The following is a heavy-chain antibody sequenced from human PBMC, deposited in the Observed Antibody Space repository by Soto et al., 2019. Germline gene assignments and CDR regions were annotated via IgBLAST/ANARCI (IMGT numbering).Heavy chain of an antibody. CDR3: ARKMPTMLEVVIENRDDH. D-gene: IGHD3-22*01. CDR2: THHSGST. Sequence: PSETLSLTCAVSGDSVSTHYWWSWVRQSPGKGLEWIGETHHSGSTHYNPSLNSRVTISVDKSKNDFSLKLSSVTAADTAVYYCARKMPTMLEVVIENRDDHSCHGTLVTDSS. V-gene: IGHV4-4*02. J-gene: IGHJ4*01. CDR1: GDSVSTHYW.